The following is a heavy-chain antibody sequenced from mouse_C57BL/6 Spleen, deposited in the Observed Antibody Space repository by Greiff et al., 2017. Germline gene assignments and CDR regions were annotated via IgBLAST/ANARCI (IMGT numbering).Heavy chain of an antibody. D-gene: IGHD3-2*02. CDR1: GYTFTSYW. CDR3: ARGRQLRPLYYAMDY. V-gene: IGHV1-52*01. J-gene: IGHJ4*01. CDR2: IDPSDSET. Sequence: QVQLQQPGAELVRPGSSVKLSCKASGYTFTSYWMHWVKQRPIQGLEWIGNIDPSDSETHYNQKFKDKATLTVDKSSSTAYMQLSSLTSEDSAVYYCARGRQLRPLYYAMDYWGQGTSVTVSS.